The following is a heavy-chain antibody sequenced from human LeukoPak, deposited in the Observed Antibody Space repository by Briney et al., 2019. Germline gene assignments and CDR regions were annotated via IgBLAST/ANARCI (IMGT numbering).Heavy chain of an antibody. D-gene: IGHD3-16*01. CDR3: ASSQGLRLGEKGDLGY. CDR1: GGSISSYY. J-gene: IGHJ4*02. CDR2: IYYSGST. Sequence: PSETLSLTCTVSGGSISSYYWSWIRQPAGKGLEWIGYIYYSGSTNYNPSLKSRVTISVDTSKNQFSLKLSPVTAADTAVYYCASSQGLRLGEKGDLGYWGQGTLVTVSS. V-gene: IGHV4-59*01.